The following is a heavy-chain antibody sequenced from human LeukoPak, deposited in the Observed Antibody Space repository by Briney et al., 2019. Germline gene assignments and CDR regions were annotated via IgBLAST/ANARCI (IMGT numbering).Heavy chain of an antibody. D-gene: IGHD2-15*01. Sequence: PGGSLRLSCAASGFTVSSNYMSWVRQAPGKGLEWVSVIYSGGSTYYADSVKGRFTISRDNSKNTLYLQMNSLRAEDTAVYYCARGYVCSGGSCLSGYWGQGTLVTVSS. CDR1: GFTVSSNY. CDR2: IYSGGST. J-gene: IGHJ4*02. V-gene: IGHV3-53*01. CDR3: ARGYVCSGGSCLSGY.